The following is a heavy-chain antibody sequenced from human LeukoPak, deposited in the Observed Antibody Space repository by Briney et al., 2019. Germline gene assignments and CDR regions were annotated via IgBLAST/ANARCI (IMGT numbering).Heavy chain of an antibody. Sequence: KSSETLSLTCAVYGGSFSGYYWSWIRQPPGKGLEWIGEINHSGSTNYNPSFKSRVTISVDTSKNQFSLELSSVTAADTAVYYCARVTVYYDSSGYYPWYYYYYMDVWGKGTTVTVSS. CDR2: INHSGST. J-gene: IGHJ6*03. V-gene: IGHV4-34*01. CDR1: GGSFSGYY. D-gene: IGHD3-22*01. CDR3: ARVTVYYDSSGYYPWYYYYYMDV.